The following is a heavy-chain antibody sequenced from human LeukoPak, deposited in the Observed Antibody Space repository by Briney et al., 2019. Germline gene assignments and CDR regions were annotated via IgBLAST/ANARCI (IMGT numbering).Heavy chain of an antibody. CDR1: GGTFSSYA. CDR3: ARDHIAAAAHFDY. V-gene: IGHV1-69*04. D-gene: IGHD6-13*01. CDR2: IIPILGIA. J-gene: IGHJ4*02. Sequence: ASVKVSCKASGGTFSSYAISWVRQAPGQGLEWMGRIIPILGIANYAQKFQGRVTITADKSTSTAYMELSSLRSEDTAVYYCARDHIAAAAHFDYWGQGTLVTVSS.